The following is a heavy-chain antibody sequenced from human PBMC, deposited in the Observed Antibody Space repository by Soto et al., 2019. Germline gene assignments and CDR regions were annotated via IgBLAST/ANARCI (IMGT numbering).Heavy chain of an antibody. D-gene: IGHD3-22*01. J-gene: IGHJ4*02. CDR3: ARDTPAQYYYYGSGQLNFAY. Sequence: GASVKVSCKASGYTFTSYGISWVRQAPGQGLEWMGWISAYNGNTNYAQKLQGRVTMTTDTSTSTAYMELRSLRSDDTAVYYCARDTPAQYYYYGSGQLNFAYWAQRTLVTVSS. CDR1: GYTFTSYG. CDR2: ISAYNGNT. V-gene: IGHV1-18*01.